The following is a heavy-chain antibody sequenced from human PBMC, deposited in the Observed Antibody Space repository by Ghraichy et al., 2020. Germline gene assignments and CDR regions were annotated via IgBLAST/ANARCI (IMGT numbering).Heavy chain of an antibody. D-gene: IGHD5-18*01. CDR1: GGSISSYY. J-gene: IGHJ6*02. V-gene: IGHV4-59*01. Sequence: SETLSLTCTVSGGSISSYYWSWIRQPPGKGLEWIGYIYYSGSTNYNPSLKSRVTISVDTSKNQFSLKLSSVTAADTAVYYCARTLDTAMVWGEYYYGMDVWGQGTPFTVSS. CDR3: ARTLDTAMVWGEYYYGMDV. CDR2: IYYSGST.